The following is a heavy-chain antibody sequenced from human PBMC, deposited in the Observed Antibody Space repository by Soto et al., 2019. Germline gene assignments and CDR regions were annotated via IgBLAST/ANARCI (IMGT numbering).Heavy chain of an antibody. CDR3: AKCLGDRGNTYYFDY. CDR1: GFTFGMYS. V-gene: IGHV3-23*01. Sequence: EVQVLESGGDLVQPGGSLRLSCAASGFTFGMYSMSWVRQAPGKGLEWVSGISGSGESTYYADSVKGRFTICRNNSKNTLYLQMYSLRAEDRAVDYCAKCLGDRGNTYYFDYWGQGTLVTVSS. J-gene: IGHJ4*02. D-gene: IGHD1-26*01. CDR2: ISGSGEST.